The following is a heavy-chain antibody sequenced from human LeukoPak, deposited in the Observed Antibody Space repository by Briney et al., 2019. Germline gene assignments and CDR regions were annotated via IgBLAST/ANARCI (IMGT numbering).Heavy chain of an antibody. CDR3: ASVYSSGWFWDY. CDR2: TNPNSGGT. J-gene: IGHJ4*02. D-gene: IGHD6-19*01. CDR1: GYTFTGYG. V-gene: IGHV1-2*02. Sequence: ASVKVSCKASGYTFTGYGISWVRQAPGQGLEWMGWTNPNSGGTNYAQKFQGRVTMTRDTSISTAYMELSNLRSDDTAVYYCASVYSSGWFWDYWGQGTLVTVSS.